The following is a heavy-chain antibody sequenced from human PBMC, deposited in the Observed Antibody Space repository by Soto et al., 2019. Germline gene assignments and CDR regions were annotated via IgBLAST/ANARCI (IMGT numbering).Heavy chain of an antibody. D-gene: IGHD2-15*01. V-gene: IGHV3-7*01. J-gene: IGHJ3*02. Sequence: EVQLVESGGGLVQPGGSLRLSCAASGFTFSSSWMSWVRQAPGKGLEWVASIKQDGSDTYYVDSVRGRFTISRDNSKNSLSLQMNSLRAEDTAVYYWARPLGCRDALDIRGQGTMVTVSS. CDR3: ARPLGCRDALDI. CDR1: GFTFSSSW. CDR2: IKQDGSDT.